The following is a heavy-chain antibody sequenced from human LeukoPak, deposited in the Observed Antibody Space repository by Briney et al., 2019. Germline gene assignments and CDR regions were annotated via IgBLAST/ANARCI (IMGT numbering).Heavy chain of an antibody. V-gene: IGHV3-33*01. CDR2: IWYDGSNK. J-gene: IGHJ4*02. D-gene: IGHD1-26*01. Sequence: GGSLRLSCAASGFTFSSYGMHWVRQAPGKGLEWVAVIWYDGSNKYYADSVKGRFAISRDNSKNTLYLQMNSLRAEDTAVYYCAREPRYSGSYYLFDYWGQGTLVTVSS. CDR1: GFTFSSYG. CDR3: AREPRYSGSYYLFDY.